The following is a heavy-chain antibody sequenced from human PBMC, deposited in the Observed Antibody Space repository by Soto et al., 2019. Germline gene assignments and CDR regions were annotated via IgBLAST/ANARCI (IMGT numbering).Heavy chain of an antibody. CDR2: IYSSGNT. CDR3: ARGQRFSDWFDP. CDR1: GGTISGYY. J-gene: IGHJ5*02. V-gene: IGHV4-4*07. D-gene: IGHD2-2*01. Sequence: SETLSLTCSVSGGTISGYYWTWIRQPAGKGLEWIGRIYSSGNTKYNPSLQSRVTMSLDTSNNQFSLRLTSVTAADTAVYYCARGQRFSDWFDPWGQGTLVTVAS.